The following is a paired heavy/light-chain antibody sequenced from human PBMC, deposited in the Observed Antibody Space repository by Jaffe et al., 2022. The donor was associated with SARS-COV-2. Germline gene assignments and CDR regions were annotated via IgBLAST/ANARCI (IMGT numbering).Heavy chain of an antibody. Sequence: EVHLVESGRGLVKPGGSLRLSCAASGFNFSTYSMNWVRQAPGKGLEWVSTISTSGSYIYYADSVKGRFTISRDNAKNSLYLQMNSLRAEDTAVYYCARGGFDYLPELPLYYYYYYMDVWGKGTTVTVSS. J-gene: IGHJ6*03. CDR1: GFNFSTYS. CDR2: ISTSGSYI. V-gene: IGHV3-21*01. D-gene: IGHD3-9*01. CDR3: ARGGFDYLPELPLYYYYYYMDV.
Light chain of an antibody. CDR2: DVS. J-gene: IGLJ2*01. CDR1: SSDVGGYNY. Sequence: QSALTQPASVSGSPGQSITISCTGTSSDVGGYNYVSWYQQHPGKAPKLMIYDVSSRPSGVSNRFSGSKSGNTASLTISGLQAEDEADYYCSSYTSSTTNVFGGGTKLTVL. CDR3: SSYTSSTTNV. V-gene: IGLV2-14*03.